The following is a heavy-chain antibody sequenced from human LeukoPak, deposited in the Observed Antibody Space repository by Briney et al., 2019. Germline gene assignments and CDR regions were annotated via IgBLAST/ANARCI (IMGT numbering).Heavy chain of an antibody. CDR3: ARDRYSGYDRSFDY. CDR1: GGSISSYY. Sequence: PSETLSLNCTVSGGSISSYYWSWIRQPAGKGLEWIGRIYTSGSTNYNPSLKSRVTMSVDTSKNQFSLKLSSVTAADTAVYYCARDRYSGYDRSFDYWGQGTLVTVSS. V-gene: IGHV4-4*07. D-gene: IGHD5-12*01. CDR2: IYTSGST. J-gene: IGHJ4*02.